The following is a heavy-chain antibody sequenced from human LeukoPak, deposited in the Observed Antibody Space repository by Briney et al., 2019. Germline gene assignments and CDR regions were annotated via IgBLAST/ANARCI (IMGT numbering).Heavy chain of an antibody. CDR1: GGTFSSSA. CDR2: IIPVFGSV. Sequence: GSSMKVSCKASGGTFSSSAINWVRQAPGQGLEWMGKIIPVFGSVIYAQKFEGRVTTTADKSTSTAYMELSSLRSEDTAVYYCARGKRVATIFYFDYWGQGTLVTVSS. D-gene: IGHD5-24*01. CDR3: ARGKRVATIFYFDY. J-gene: IGHJ4*02. V-gene: IGHV1-69*06.